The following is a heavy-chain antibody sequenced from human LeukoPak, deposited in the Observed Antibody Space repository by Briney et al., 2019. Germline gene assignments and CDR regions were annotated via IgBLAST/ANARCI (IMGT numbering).Heavy chain of an antibody. V-gene: IGHV3-30*03. Sequence: GGSLRLSCAASRFTFSSYGMHWVRQAPGKGLEWVALISYDGSNKYYADSVKGRFTISRDNSKNTLYLQMNSLRAEDTAVYYCARGTGGQWLVPQTYYFDYWGQGTLVTVSS. CDR2: ISYDGSNK. J-gene: IGHJ4*02. CDR3: ARGTGGQWLVPQTYYFDY. CDR1: RFTFSSYG. D-gene: IGHD6-19*01.